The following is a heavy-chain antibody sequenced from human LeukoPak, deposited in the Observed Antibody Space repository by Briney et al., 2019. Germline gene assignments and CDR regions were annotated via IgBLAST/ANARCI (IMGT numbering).Heavy chain of an antibody. J-gene: IGHJ4*02. D-gene: IGHD1-26*01. CDR3: ASLYSGSYDTGSFDYFNY. CDR1: GGSITSYY. CDR2: IYYGGST. V-gene: IGHV4-59*01. Sequence: SETLSLTCSVSGGSITSYYWSWFRQPPGKGLEWIGYIYYGGSTNYNPSLKSRVTISVDTSKNQFSLKLSSVTAADTAVYYCASLYSGSYDTGSFDYFNYWGQGTLVTVSS.